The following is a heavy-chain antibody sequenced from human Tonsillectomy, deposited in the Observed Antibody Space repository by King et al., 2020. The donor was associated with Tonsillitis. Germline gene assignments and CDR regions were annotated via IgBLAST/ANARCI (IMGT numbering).Heavy chain of an antibody. CDR1: GYTFTGYS. CDR3: AIVVGSGWSPIVF. J-gene: IGHJ4*02. D-gene: IGHD6-19*01. Sequence: VQLVQSGAEVKKPGASVKVSCKASGYTFTGYSIHWVRQAPGQGLEWMGWINVNNGDTDSAQKFQGRVTMTRDTSINTAYMEMSRLRFDDTAVYYCAIVVGSGWSPIVFWGQGTLVTVSS. CDR2: INVNNGDT. V-gene: IGHV1-2*02.